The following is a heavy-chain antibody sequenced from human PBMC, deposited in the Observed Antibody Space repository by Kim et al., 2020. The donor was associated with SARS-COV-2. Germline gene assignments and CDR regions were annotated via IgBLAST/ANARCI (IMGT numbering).Heavy chain of an antibody. Sequence: GGSLRLSCAASGFTLSTYWMHWVRQVPGKGLIWVAWINSDGSSKSYVDSVKGRFTISRDNGKNTLYLQMNNLTVEDTGVYYCARGGSYDSGTDPVCDPWGRGTLDPVST. CDR3: ARGGSYDSGTDPVCDP. J-gene: IGHJ5*02. CDR1: GFTLSTYW. D-gene: IGHD3-10*01. CDR2: INSDGSSK. V-gene: IGHV3-74*01.